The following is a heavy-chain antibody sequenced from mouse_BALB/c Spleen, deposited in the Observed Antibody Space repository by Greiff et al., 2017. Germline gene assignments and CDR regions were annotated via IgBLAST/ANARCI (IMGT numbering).Heavy chain of an antibody. Sequence: VQLQQSGAELVRPGTSVKISCKASGYTFTNYWLGWVKQRPGHGLEWIGDIYPGGGYTNYNEKFKGKATLTADTSSSTAYMQLSSLTSEDSAVYFCARDEYYGSSYSYWGQGTTLTVSS. V-gene: IGHV1-63*02. CDR3: ARDEYYGSSYSY. J-gene: IGHJ2*01. CDR1: GYTFTNYW. D-gene: IGHD1-1*01. CDR2: IYPGGGYT.